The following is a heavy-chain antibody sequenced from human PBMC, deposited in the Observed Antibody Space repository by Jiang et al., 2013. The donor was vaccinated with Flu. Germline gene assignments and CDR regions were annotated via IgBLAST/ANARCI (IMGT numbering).Heavy chain of an antibody. CDR3: ARVGAGASGSYYLALDV. CDR2: MYYSGNT. CDR1: GGSVNSAFYY. J-gene: IGHJ6*02. D-gene: IGHD3-10*01. Sequence: GLVKPSQTLSLTCTVSGGSVNSAFYYWSWIRQHPGKGLEWIGYMYYSGNTYYNPSLKSRVTISLDTSKNQFSLKLTSVTAADTAAYYCARVGAGASGSYYLALDVWGQGTTVTVSS. V-gene: IGHV4-31*03.